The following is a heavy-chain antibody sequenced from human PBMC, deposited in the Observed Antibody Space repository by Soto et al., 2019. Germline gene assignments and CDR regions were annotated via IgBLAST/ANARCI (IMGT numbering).Heavy chain of an antibody. D-gene: IGHD3-22*01. J-gene: IGHJ5*01. CDR2: IHNSGTS. Sequence: SETLSLTCTVSGDTSTSYYWGWIRQAPGKGLEWIGHIHNSGTSTHNPSLNGRVTISIDMSKKQFSLKLTSLISADTAVYYCARDFYDSVGYTWFDSWSQGTLVTVSS. V-gene: IGHV4-59*01. CDR3: ARDFYDSVGYTWFDS. CDR1: GDTSTSYY.